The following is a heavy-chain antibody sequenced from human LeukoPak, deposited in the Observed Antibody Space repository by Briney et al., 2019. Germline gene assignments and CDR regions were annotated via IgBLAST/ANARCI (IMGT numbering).Heavy chain of an antibody. CDR1: GFTFSSYA. V-gene: IGHV3-30-3*02. CDR3: AKTRPLDSSSWSHGDY. J-gene: IGHJ4*02. CDR2: ISYDGSNK. D-gene: IGHD6-13*01. Sequence: GGSLRLSCAASGFTFSSYAMHWVRQAPGKGLEWVAVISYDGSNKYYADSAKGRFTISRDNSKNTLYLQMNSLRAGDTAVYYCAKTRPLDSSSWSHGDYWGQGTLVTVSS.